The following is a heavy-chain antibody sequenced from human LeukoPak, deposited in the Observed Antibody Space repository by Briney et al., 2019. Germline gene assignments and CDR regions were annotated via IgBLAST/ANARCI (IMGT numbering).Heavy chain of an antibody. CDR2: IYTSGST. J-gene: IGHJ4*02. CDR1: GDSISSGSCY. D-gene: IGHD3-10*01. Sequence: SQTLSLTCTVSGDSISSGSCYWSWIRQPAGKGLEWIGRIYTSGSTNYNPSLKSRVTISVDTSKNQFSLKLSSVTAADTAVYYCARKDSRGVFDYWGQGTLVTVSS. V-gene: IGHV4-61*02. CDR3: ARKDSRGVFDY.